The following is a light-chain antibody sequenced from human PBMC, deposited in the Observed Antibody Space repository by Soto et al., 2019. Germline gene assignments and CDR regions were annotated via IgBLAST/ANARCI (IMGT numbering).Light chain of an antibody. CDR2: EDN. J-gene: IGLJ2*01. CDR3: QSYDSSNRGVV. Sequence: NFMLTQPHSVSKSPGKTVTISCTRSSGSIASNYVQWYQQRPGSAPTTVIYEDNQRPSGVPDRFSGSIDSSSNSASLTISGLKTEDEADYYCQSYDSSNRGVVFGGGTKLTVL. CDR1: SGSIASNY. V-gene: IGLV6-57*03.